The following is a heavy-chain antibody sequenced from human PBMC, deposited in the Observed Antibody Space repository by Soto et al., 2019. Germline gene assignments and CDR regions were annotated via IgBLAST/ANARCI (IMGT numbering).Heavy chain of an antibody. V-gene: IGHV1-18*01. CDR1: GYTFTNYG. D-gene: IGHD3-10*01. J-gene: IGHJ5*02. CDR2: INVYNGNT. CDR3: VRGVGSGSYYNQYNWFDP. Sequence: GASVKVSCKASGYTFTNYGISWVRQAPGQGLEWMGWINVYNGNTKYAQKVQGRVTMTTDTSTSKADMELRSLRSDDTAVYYCVRGVGSGSYYNQYNWFDPWGQGTLVTVSS.